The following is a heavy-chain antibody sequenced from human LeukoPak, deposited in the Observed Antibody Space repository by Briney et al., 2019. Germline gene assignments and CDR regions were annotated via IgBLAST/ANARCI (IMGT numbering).Heavy chain of an antibody. D-gene: IGHD3-3*01. V-gene: IGHV4-34*01. CDR3: ARGRRDPRTIFGVVMSRNYYYYMDV. CDR1: GGSFSGYY. CDR2: INHSGST. Sequence: SETLSLTCAVYGGSFSGYYWSWIRQPPGKGLEWIGEINHSGSTNYNPSLKSRVTISVDTSKNQFSLKLSSVTAADTAVYYCARGRRDPRTIFGVVMSRNYYYYMDVWGKGTTVTVSS. J-gene: IGHJ6*03.